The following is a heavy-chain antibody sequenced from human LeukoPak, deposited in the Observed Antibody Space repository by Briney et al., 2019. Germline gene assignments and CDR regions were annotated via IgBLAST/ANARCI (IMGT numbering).Heavy chain of an antibody. CDR3: ARVDTAMVGAFDI. D-gene: IGHD5-18*01. CDR2: ISSSSSYI. CDR1: GFTFSSYS. J-gene: IGHJ3*02. Sequence: GGSLRLSCAASGFTFSSYSMNWVRQAPGKGLEWVSSISSSSSYIYYADSVKSRFTISRDNAKNSLYLQMNSLRAEDTAVYYCARVDTAMVGAFDIWGQGTMVTVSS. V-gene: IGHV3-21*01.